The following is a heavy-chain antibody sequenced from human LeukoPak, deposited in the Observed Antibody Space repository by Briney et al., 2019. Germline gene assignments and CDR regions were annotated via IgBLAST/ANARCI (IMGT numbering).Heavy chain of an antibody. V-gene: IGHV3-23*01. Sequence: GGSLRLSCSVSGITVSNYGMSWVRQAPGKGLEWVAGISDSGGGTKYADSVKGRFTISRDNFKNTLYLQMNSLRAEDTAVYFCAKRGVVIRAILVGFHKEAYYFDSWGQGALVTVSS. CDR3: AKRGVVIRAILVGFHKEAYYFDS. D-gene: IGHD2-21*01. J-gene: IGHJ4*02. CDR2: ISDSGGGT. CDR1: GITVSNYG.